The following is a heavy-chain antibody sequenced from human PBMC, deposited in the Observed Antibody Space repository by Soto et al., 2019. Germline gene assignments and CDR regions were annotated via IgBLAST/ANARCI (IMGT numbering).Heavy chain of an antibody. CDR2: ISGSGATT. CDR3: AKSFSSNWYDYFDY. D-gene: IGHD6-13*01. J-gene: IGHJ4*02. V-gene: IGHV3-23*01. Sequence: GGSLRLSCAASGITFIADAMSWVRQAPGKGLEWVSAISGSGATTYYADSVKGRFTISRDKSKNTLYLQMNSLGAEDTALYYCAKSFSSNWYDYFDYWGQGSLVTVSS. CDR1: GITFIADA.